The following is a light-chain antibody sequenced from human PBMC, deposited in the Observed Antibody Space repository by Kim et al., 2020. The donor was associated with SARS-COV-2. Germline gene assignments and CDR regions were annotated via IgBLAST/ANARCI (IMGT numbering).Light chain of an antibody. CDR3: KQYYSTPPS. J-gene: IGKJ2*03. CDR2: WAS. V-gene: IGKV4-1*01. Sequence: DIVMTQSPDSLAVSLGERATLNRKSSQTVLYNSNNKNYLAWYQQKPGQAPKLLIYWASIRESGVSDRFSGSGSETDFTLTISSLQAEDVAVYYCKQYYSTPPSFGQGTKLEI. CDR1: QTVLYNSNNKNY.